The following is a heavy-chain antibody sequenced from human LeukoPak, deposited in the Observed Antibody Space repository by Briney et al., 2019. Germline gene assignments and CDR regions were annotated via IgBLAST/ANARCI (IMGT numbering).Heavy chain of an antibody. CDR1: GGSISSYY. D-gene: IGHD3-10*01. CDR2: IYYSGST. CDR3: ARRGVGLGGFDP. Sequence: SETLSLTCTVSGGSISSYYWSWIRQPPGKGLEWIGYIYYSGSTNYNPSLKSRVTISVDTSKNQFSLKLSSVTAADTAVYYCARRGVGLGGFDPWGQGTLVTVSS. V-gene: IGHV4-59*08. J-gene: IGHJ5*02.